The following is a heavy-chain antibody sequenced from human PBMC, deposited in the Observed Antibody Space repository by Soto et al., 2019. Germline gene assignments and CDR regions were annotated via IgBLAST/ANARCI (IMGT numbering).Heavy chain of an antibody. V-gene: IGHV1-2*02. Sequence: QVQLVQSGAEVKKPGASVKVSCKASGYTFTGNYMHWVRQAPGEGLEWMAVINPTTGGTRYAEKFQDRVTMTWETSISTAYMELSRRRSDDTAIYYCARGYCSSIGCSDYFAYWGQGTLVTVSS. D-gene: IGHD2-2*01. CDR1: GYTFTGNY. CDR3: ARGYCSSIGCSDYFAY. J-gene: IGHJ4*02. CDR2: INPTTGGT.